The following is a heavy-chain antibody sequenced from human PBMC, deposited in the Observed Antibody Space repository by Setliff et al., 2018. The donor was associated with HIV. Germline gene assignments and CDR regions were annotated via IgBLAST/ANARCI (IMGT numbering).Heavy chain of an antibody. V-gene: IGHV1-69*13. Sequence: SVKVSCKAAGGTFSSYAISWVRQAPGQGLEWMGGISPILGTANYAQKFQGRVTITADESTSTAYMELNSLRSEDTAVYYCARPPSGWLQLEDAFDIWGQGTMVTVSS. CDR1: GGTFSSYA. J-gene: IGHJ3*02. D-gene: IGHD5-12*01. CDR3: ARPPSGWLQLEDAFDI. CDR2: ISPILGTA.